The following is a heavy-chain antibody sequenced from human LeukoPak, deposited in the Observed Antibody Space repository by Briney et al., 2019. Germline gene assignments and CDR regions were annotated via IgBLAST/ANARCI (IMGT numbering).Heavy chain of an antibody. Sequence: SETLSLTCTVSCGSISSTSYYWGWIRQPPGKGLEWIGSIYYSGSTYYNPSLKSRVTISVDTSKNQFSLKPSSVTAADTAVYYCARQAEHYDFWSGYGLSSLDYWGQGTLVTVSS. D-gene: IGHD3-3*01. V-gene: IGHV4-39*07. J-gene: IGHJ4*02. CDR2: IYYSGST. CDR3: ARQAEHYDFWSGYGLSSLDY. CDR1: CGSISSTSYY.